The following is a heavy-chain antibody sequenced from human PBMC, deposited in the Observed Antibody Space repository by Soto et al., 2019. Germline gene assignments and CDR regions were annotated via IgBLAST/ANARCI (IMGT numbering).Heavy chain of an antibody. D-gene: IGHD3-10*01. Sequence: ASVKVSCKASGGTFSSYAISWVRQAPGQGLEWMGGIIPILGIANYAQKFQGRVTITADKSTSTAYMELSSLRSEDTAVYYCARDNGNRGGSGSYHNWFDPWGQGTLVTVSS. CDR2: IIPILGIA. CDR3: ARDNGNRGGSGSYHNWFDP. V-gene: IGHV1-69*10. CDR1: GGTFSSYA. J-gene: IGHJ5*02.